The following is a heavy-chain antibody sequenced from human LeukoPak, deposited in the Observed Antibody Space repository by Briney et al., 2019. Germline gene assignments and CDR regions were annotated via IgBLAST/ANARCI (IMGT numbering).Heavy chain of an antibody. CDR1: GFTFSSNG. J-gene: IGHJ4*02. Sequence: GGTLRLSCAASGFTFSSNGMSWVRQAPGKGLEWVSAIGGSTYYAGSVKGRFTISRDNSKNTLFLQTNSLRAEDTAVYYCAKLVGASVYWGQGTLVTVSS. CDR3: AKLVGASVY. D-gene: IGHD1-26*01. V-gene: IGHV3-23*01. CDR2: IGGST.